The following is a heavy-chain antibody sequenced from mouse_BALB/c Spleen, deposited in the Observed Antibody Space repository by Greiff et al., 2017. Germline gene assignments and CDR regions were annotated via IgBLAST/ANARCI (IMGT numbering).Heavy chain of an antibody. J-gene: IGHJ3*01. D-gene: IGHD4-1*01. CDR1: GYAFSSYW. Sequence: QVQLQQSGAELVRPGSSVQISCKASGYAFSSYWMNWVKQRPGQGLEWIGQIYPGDGDTKYNGKFKGKATLTADKSSSTAYMQLSSLTSEDSAVYFCARSGFFLTGTGFAYWGQGTLVTVSA. V-gene: IGHV1-80*01. CDR3: ARSGFFLTGTGFAY. CDR2: IYPGDGDT.